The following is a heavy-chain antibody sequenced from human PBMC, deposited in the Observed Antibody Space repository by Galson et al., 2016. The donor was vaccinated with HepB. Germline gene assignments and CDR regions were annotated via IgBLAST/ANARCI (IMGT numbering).Heavy chain of an antibody. CDR3: AKAWQQLVPDLDY. CDR2: ISFDGNNK. V-gene: IGHV3-30*18. D-gene: IGHD6-13*01. Sequence: SLRLSCAASGFSFRTYGMPWVRQAPGKGLEWVAVISFDGNNKFYADSVKGRFTISRDNSKNTLYLQVNSLRTEDTAVYYCAKAWQQLVPDLDYWGQGTLVTVSS. J-gene: IGHJ4*02. CDR1: GFSFRTYG.